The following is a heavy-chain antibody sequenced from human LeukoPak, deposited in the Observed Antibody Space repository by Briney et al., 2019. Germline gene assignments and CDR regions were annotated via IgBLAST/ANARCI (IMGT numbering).Heavy chain of an antibody. D-gene: IGHD5-12*01. CDR1: GFTFSSYA. J-gene: IGHJ4*02. V-gene: IGHV3-23*01. CDR3: ARLSGYDWESFYDY. Sequence: RAGGSLRLSCAASGFTFSSYAMSWVRQAPGKGLEWVSAISGSGGSTYYADSVKGRFTISRDNSKNTLYLQMNSLRAEDTAVYYCARLSGYDWESFYDYWGQGTLVTVSS. CDR2: ISGSGGST.